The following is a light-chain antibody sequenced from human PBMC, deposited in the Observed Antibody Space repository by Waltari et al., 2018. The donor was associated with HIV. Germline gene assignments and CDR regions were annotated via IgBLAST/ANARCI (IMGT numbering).Light chain of an antibody. Sequence: QSALTQPPTASGSPGQSVTISCSGTSNDVGPYDYVSWYQQHPDKAPRLIIYEFYKRPSGVPDRFSGSKSGNTASLTVSGLQAEDEADYYCTSYAGSDNLMLFGGGTKVTVL. CDR2: EFY. V-gene: IGLV2-8*01. CDR1: SNDVGPYDY. CDR3: TSYAGSDNLML. J-gene: IGLJ2*01.